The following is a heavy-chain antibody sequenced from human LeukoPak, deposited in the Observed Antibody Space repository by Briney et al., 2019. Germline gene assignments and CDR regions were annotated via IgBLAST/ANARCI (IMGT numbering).Heavy chain of an antibody. CDR2: FNSQNNVI. Sequence: PGGSLRLSCAASGFTFNNYAINWVRQAPGNGLEWLSYFNSQNNVIQYTDSVKGRFTISRDKAKNSVYLQMNNLRDEDTAVYYCARSGYYYFDYWGQGALVTVSS. CDR1: GFTFNNYA. J-gene: IGHJ4*02. D-gene: IGHD2-15*01. CDR3: ARSGYYYFDY. V-gene: IGHV3-48*02.